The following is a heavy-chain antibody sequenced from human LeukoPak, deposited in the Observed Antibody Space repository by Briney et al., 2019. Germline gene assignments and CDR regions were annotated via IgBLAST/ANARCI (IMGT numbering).Heavy chain of an antibody. J-gene: IGHJ3*01. Sequence: SLRLSCTASGFTFGDYAMSWFRQAPGKGLEWVGFIRSKAYGGTTEYAASVKGRFTISRDDSQAIAYLQMDSLKIEDTATYYCTSGIDVLTGYYNVWGQGTVVTVST. D-gene: IGHD3-9*01. CDR2: IRSKAYGGTT. V-gene: IGHV3-49*03. CDR1: GFTFGDYA. CDR3: TSGIDVLTGYYNV.